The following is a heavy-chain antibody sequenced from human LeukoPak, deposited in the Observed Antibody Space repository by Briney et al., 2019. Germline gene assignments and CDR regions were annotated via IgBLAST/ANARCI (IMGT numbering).Heavy chain of an antibody. Sequence: RSGGSLRLSCAASGFTVSSNYMSWVRQAPGKGLEWVSVIYSGGSTYYADSVKGRFTISRDNSKNTLYLQMNSLRAKDTAVYYCARGPGLLWFGADWFVPWGQGTLVTVSS. V-gene: IGHV3-66*01. D-gene: IGHD3-10*01. CDR3: ARGPGLLWFGADWFVP. CDR2: IYSGGST. CDR1: GFTVSSNY. J-gene: IGHJ5*02.